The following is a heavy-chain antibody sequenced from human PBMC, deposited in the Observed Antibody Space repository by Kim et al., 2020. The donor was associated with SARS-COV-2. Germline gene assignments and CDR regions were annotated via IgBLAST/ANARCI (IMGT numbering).Heavy chain of an antibody. D-gene: IGHD5-12*01. Sequence: ASVKVSCKASGYTFTGYYMHWVRQAPGQGLEWMGRINPNSGGTNYAQKFQGRVTMTRDTSISTAYMELSRLRSDDTAVYYCAREYSGYDFPLYYYYGMDVWGQGTTVTVSS. CDR3: AREYSGYDFPLYYYYGMDV. CDR2: INPNSGGT. CDR1: GYTFTGYY. J-gene: IGHJ6*02. V-gene: IGHV1-2*06.